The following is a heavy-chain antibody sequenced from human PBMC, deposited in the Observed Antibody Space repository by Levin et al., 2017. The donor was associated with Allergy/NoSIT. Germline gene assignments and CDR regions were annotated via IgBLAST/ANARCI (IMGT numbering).Heavy chain of an antibody. Sequence: GGSLRLSCAASGFTFSDYYMSWIRQAPGKGLEWVSYIGFSGSTIYYADSVKGRFTISRDNAKNSLYLQMNSLRAEDTAVYYCARDGEDDFWSGYYEYNWFDPWGQGTLVTVSS. D-gene: IGHD3-3*01. CDR3: ARDGEDDFWSGYYEYNWFDP. CDR1: GFTFSDYY. CDR2: IGFSGSTI. J-gene: IGHJ5*02. V-gene: IGHV3-11*01.